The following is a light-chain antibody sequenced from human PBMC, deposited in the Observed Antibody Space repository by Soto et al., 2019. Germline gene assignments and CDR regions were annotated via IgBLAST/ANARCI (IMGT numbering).Light chain of an antibody. Sequence: DILMTQSPSTLSGSPGDRATFSCRASQSISSILAWYQQKPGQAPRLLIYGASIMNAGIPARFSGSGSGTDFTLTISDLQPDDFAPYYCHQHNSYPWTFGQGTKVDIK. CDR1: QSISSI. CDR3: HQHNSYPWT. CDR2: GAS. J-gene: IGKJ1*01. V-gene: IGKV3D-15*03.